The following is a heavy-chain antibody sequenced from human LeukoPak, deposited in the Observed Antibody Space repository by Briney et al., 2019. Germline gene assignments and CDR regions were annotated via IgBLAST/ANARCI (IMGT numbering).Heavy chain of an antibody. Sequence: SETLSLTCTVSGGSISSHYWSWIRQPPGKGLEWIGYIYYSGSTNYNPSLKSRVTISVDTSKNQFSLKPSSVTAADTAVYYCARGAGLSSSSSGVFWFDPWGQGTLVTVSS. V-gene: IGHV4-59*11. J-gene: IGHJ5*02. CDR3: ARGAGLSSSSSGVFWFDP. CDR1: GGSISSHY. CDR2: IYYSGST. D-gene: IGHD6-6*01.